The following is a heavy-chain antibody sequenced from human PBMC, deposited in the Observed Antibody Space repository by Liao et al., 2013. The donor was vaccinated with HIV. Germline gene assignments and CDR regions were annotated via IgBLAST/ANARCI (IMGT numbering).Heavy chain of an antibody. J-gene: IGHJ4*02. CDR3: ARDRAHSGYDSLGSDY. CDR1: GGSISNYY. Sequence: QVQLQESGPGLVKPSETLSLTCTVSGGSISNYYWSWIRQPAGKGLEWIGRIYTSGSTNYNPSLKSRVTMSVDTSKNQFSLKLSSVTAADTAVYYCARDRAHSGYDSLGSDYWGQGTLVTVSS. CDR2: IYTSGST. D-gene: IGHD5-12*01. V-gene: IGHV4-4*07.